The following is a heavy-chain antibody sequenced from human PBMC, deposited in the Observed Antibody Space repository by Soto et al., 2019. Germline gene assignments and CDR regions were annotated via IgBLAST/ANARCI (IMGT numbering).Heavy chain of an antibody. CDR1: VFSVSSGTYY. J-gene: IGHJ5*02. V-gene: IGHV4-61*01. CDR3: TRGKNRVQWFDN. Sequence: PSDTLSLTCTFSVFSVSSGTYYLSFIRQPPGKGLEWIGHIYFTGSTNYNPSLKSRVTMSLDTSRNQFSLKLSSVTSADTAVYYCTRGKNRVQWFDNWGMGTLVT. CDR2: IYFTGST.